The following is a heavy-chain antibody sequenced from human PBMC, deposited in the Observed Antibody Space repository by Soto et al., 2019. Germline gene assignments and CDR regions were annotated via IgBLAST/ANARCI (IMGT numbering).Heavy chain of an antibody. CDR3: ARGGGSYGEDAFDI. J-gene: IGHJ3*02. Sequence: QVQLVQSGAEVKKPGSSVQVSCKASGGTFSSYAISWVRQAPGQGLEWRGGIIPIFGTSNYAQKFQGRGRMTADDSTSTDYMELSILRSEDTAVYYCARGGGSYGEDAFDIWGQGTMVTVSS. CDR2: IIPIFGTS. CDR1: GGTFSSYA. D-gene: IGHD1-26*01. V-gene: IGHV1-69*01.